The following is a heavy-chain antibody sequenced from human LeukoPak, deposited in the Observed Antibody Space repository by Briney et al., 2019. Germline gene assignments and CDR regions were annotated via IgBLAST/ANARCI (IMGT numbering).Heavy chain of an antibody. V-gene: IGHV1-69*13. CDR1: GGTFSSYA. J-gene: IGHJ4*02. Sequence: SVKVSCKASGGTFSSYAISWVRQAPGQRLEWMGGIIPIFGTANYAQRFQGRVTITADESTSTAYMELSSLRSEDTAVYYCARGGQMTPSDYWGQGTLVTVSS. CDR2: IIPIFGTA. D-gene: IGHD2-15*01. CDR3: ARGGQMTPSDY.